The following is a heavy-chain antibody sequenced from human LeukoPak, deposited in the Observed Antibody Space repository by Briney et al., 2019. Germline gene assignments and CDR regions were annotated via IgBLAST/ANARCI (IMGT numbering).Heavy chain of an antibody. CDR3: ARHSSSKLDY. Sequence: AGSLTLSCAASGFTFNTYVMSWLRQAPGKGLEWVSTICGSSVTTSYTDSVRGRITASRDTCKNTMYLQMNSPNDEDTAVCACARHSSSKLDYWGQGTLVTVSS. CDR2: ICGSSVTT. J-gene: IGHJ4*02. V-gene: IGHV3-23*01. CDR1: GFTFNTYV. D-gene: IGHD6-19*01.